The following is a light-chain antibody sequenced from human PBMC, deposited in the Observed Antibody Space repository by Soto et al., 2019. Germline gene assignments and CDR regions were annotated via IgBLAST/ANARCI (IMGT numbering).Light chain of an antibody. Sequence: DIQMTQSPSALSASVGDRVTITCRTSQSISRWLAWYQQKPGKAPRLLIYDASYLESGVPSRFSGSGSGTDFTLTISDLQPDDLGTYYCQQYNNFWTFGPGTKVEI. CDR3: QQYNNFWT. J-gene: IGKJ1*01. CDR1: QSISRW. V-gene: IGKV1-5*01. CDR2: DAS.